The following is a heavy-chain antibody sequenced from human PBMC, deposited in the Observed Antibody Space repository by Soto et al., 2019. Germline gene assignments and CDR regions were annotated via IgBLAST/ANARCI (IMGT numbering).Heavy chain of an antibody. CDR1: GFTVSSDA. V-gene: IGHV3-53*02. J-gene: IGHJ6*02. Sequence: EVQLVETGGDLIQPGGSLRLSCAASGFTVSSDAMTWVRQAPGKGLEWISIIYSDNNTDYADAVKGRVYISRNPYQNMMYLRMKSLRVDDTAEYYCESNYSAMGFWGQGTTVTVSS. CDR3: ESNYSAMGF. CDR2: IYSDNNT.